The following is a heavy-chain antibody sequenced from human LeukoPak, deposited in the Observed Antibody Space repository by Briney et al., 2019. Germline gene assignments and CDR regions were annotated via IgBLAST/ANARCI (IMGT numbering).Heavy chain of an antibody. V-gene: IGHV3-23*01. D-gene: IGHD6-13*01. Sequence: GGSLRLSCAASGFTFSNAWMSWVRQAPGKGLEWVSAISGSGGSTYYADSVKGRFTISRDNSKNTLYLQMNSLRAEDTAVYYCAKDSRLARYYFDYWGQGTLVTVSS. J-gene: IGHJ4*02. CDR2: ISGSGGST. CDR3: AKDSRLARYYFDY. CDR1: GFTFSNAW.